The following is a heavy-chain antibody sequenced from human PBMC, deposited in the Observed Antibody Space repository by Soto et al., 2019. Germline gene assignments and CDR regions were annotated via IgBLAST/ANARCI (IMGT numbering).Heavy chain of an antibody. CDR2: VKYDGSQT. CDR1: GLTFSSYW. J-gene: IGHJ6*02. D-gene: IGHD1-1*01. V-gene: IGHV3-7*01. CDR3: TRDFQGPLDYGMDV. Sequence: PVGSLRLSCADSGLTFSSYWMSWVRQAPGKGLEWVANVKYDGSQTYYVGSVKGRFTISRDNAKNSLYLQMNSLRAEDTAVYYCTRDFQGPLDYGMDVWGQGTTVTVSS.